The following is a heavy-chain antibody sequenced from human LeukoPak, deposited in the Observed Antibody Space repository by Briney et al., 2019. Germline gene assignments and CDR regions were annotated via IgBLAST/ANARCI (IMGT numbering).Heavy chain of an antibody. J-gene: IGHJ3*02. V-gene: IGHV1-8*03. CDR3: ARRDCSSTSCYEDGAFDI. CDR2: MNPNSGNT. CDR1: GYTFTSYD. Sequence: ASVKVSCKASGYTFTSYDINWVRQATGQGLEWMGWMNPNSGNTGYAQKFQGRVTITRNTSISTAYMELSSLRSEDTAVYYCARRDCSSTSCYEDGAFDIWGQGTMVTVSS. D-gene: IGHD2-2*01.